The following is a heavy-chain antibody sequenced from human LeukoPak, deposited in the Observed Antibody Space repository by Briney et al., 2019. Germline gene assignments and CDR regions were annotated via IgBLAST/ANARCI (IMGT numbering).Heavy chain of an antibody. CDR3: ARKQMTTDYYYGMDV. J-gene: IGHJ6*04. D-gene: IGHD4-11*01. V-gene: IGHV1-69*01. Sequence: PTASVKVSCKASGGTFSSYAISWVRQAPGQGLEWMGGIIPISGTANYAQKFQGRVTITADESTSTAYLELSSLRSEDTAVYYCARKQMTTDYYYGMDVWGKGTTVTVSS. CDR2: IIPISGTA. CDR1: GGTFSSYA.